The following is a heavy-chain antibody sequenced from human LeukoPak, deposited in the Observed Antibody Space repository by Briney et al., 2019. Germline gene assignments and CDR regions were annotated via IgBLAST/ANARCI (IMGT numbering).Heavy chain of an antibody. CDR1: GGTFSSYA. CDR3: ASPFGSGGYFDY. Sequence: SVKASCKASGGTFSSYAISWVRQAPGQGLEWMGGIIPIFGTANYAQKFQGRVTITADESTSTAYMELSSLRSEDTAVYYCASPFGSGGYFDYWGQGTLVTVSS. V-gene: IGHV1-69*13. D-gene: IGHD3-16*01. CDR2: IIPIFGTA. J-gene: IGHJ4*02.